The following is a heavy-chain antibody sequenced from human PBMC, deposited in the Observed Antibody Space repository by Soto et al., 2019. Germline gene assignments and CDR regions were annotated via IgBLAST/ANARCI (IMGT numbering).Heavy chain of an antibody. V-gene: IGHV4-30-4*01. J-gene: IGHJ6*02. CDR2: IYHSGST. CDR1: GGSIISGDYY. D-gene: IGHD3-10*01. CDR3: ARHRANYYGSGSRYYYGMDV. Sequence: SETLSLTCTVSGGSIISGDYYWSLIRQPPGKGLEWIGYIYHSGSTYYNPSLKSRVTISVDRSKNQFSLKLSSVTAADTAVYYCARHRANYYGSGSRYYYGMDVWGQGTTVTVSS.